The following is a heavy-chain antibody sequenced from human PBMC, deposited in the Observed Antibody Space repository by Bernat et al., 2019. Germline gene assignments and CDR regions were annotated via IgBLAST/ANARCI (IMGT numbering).Heavy chain of an antibody. CDR2: ISSDGKIT. Sequence: EVQLVESGGALVQPGQSLRLSCVASGFTFGTYWMHWVRQAPGKGLVWVSRISSDGKITNYADSVKGRFTISRDNAENTLYLQMNSLRAEDTAIYYCVRRRSCDVDSCKDRALDYWGQVTLLTVSS. V-gene: IGHV3-74*01. CDR1: GFTFGTYW. J-gene: IGHJ4*02. CDR3: VRRRSCDVDSCKDRALDY. D-gene: IGHD2-21*02.